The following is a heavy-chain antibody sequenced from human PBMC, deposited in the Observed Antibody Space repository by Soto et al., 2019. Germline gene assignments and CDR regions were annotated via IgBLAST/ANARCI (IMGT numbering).Heavy chain of an antibody. CDR2: MNPSNGNA. J-gene: IGHJ4*02. Sequence: VASVKVSCKASGYTFITYDINWVRQATGQGLEWMGWMNPSNGNAGYAQKFQGRLTMTRNTSISTAYMELSSLRSDDTAVYFCARRKERSGPNYFDFWGQGSLVTVSS. V-gene: IGHV1-8*01. D-gene: IGHD6-25*01. CDR3: ARRKERSGPNYFDF. CDR1: GYTFITYD.